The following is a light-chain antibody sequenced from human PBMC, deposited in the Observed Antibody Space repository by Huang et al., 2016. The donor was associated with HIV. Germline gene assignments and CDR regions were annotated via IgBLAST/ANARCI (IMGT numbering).Light chain of an antibody. J-gene: IGKJ3*01. CDR1: QSISSSY. Sequence: EIVLTQSPGPLSLSPGERATLSCRASQSISSSYLAWYQQKPGQAPRRLIYGASGRATGVPDRFSGSGCGTDFILTISRLEPEDFAVYYCQQYGNSLFTFGPGTKVDIK. CDR3: QQYGNSLFT. CDR2: GAS. V-gene: IGKV3-20*01.